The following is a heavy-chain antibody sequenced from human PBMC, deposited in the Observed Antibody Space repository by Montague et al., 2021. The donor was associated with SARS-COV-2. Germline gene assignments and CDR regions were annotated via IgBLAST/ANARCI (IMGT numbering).Heavy chain of an antibody. V-gene: IGHV4-61*02. Sequence: TLSLTRTLAGGSISSGSYYWSWIRQPAGKGLEWIGRIYTSGSTNYNPSLKSRVTISVDTSKNQFSLKLSSVTAADTAVYYCARAKWELYFDYWGQGTLVTVSS. CDR3: ARAKWELYFDY. J-gene: IGHJ4*02. CDR2: IYTSGST. D-gene: IGHD1-26*01. CDR1: GGSISSGSYY.